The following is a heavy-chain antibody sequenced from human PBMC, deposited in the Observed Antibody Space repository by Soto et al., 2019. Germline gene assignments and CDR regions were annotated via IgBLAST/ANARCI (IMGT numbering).Heavy chain of an antibody. CDR2: IMPVFPTP. D-gene: IGHD1-1*01. CDR1: GGTFSTSA. J-gene: IGHJ6*02. Sequence: QVQLVQSGAEVKKPGSSVKVSCKASGGTFSTSAISWVRQAPGPGLEWVGGIMPVFPTPDYAQKFQGRVTITADASTTTAYLELTSLRTDDTAVYYCARDKDRLQVGGTYYYFLDVWGQGTAITVSS. CDR3: ARDKDRLQVGGTYYYFLDV. V-gene: IGHV1-69*12.